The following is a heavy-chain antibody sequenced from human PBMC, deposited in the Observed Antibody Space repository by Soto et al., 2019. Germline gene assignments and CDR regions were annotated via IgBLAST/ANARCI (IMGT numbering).Heavy chain of an antibody. D-gene: IGHD3-10*01. CDR3: AREHGWFGEFYFDY. CDR2: IYYSGST. CDR1: GGSISSYY. Sequence: SETLSLTCTVSGGSISSYYWSWIRQPPGKGLEWIGYIYYSGSTNYNPSLKSRVTISVDTSKNQFSLKLSSVTAADTAVYYCAREHGWFGEFYFDYWGQGTLVTVSS. J-gene: IGHJ4*02. V-gene: IGHV4-59*01.